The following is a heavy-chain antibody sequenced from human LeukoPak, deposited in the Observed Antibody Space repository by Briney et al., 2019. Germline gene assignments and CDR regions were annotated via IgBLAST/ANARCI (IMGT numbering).Heavy chain of an antibody. CDR3: AREGAGGNDY. D-gene: IGHD4-23*01. CDR1: GFTFRSYW. Sequence: HSGGSLRLSCAAFGFTFRSYWMSWVRQAPGKGLEWVANIKQDGSEKDYVDSVKGRFTISRDNAKNSLYLQMNSLSAEDTAVYYCAREGAGGNDYWGQGTLVTVSS. J-gene: IGHJ4*02. CDR2: IKQDGSEK. V-gene: IGHV3-7*01.